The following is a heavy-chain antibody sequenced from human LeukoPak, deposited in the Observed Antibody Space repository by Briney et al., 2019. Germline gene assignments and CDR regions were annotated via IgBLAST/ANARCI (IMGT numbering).Heavy chain of an antibody. D-gene: IGHD3-22*01. CDR1: GGSISSGCYS. CDR3: ARYYYDSSGYYYSHFDY. Sequence: SQTLSLTCAVSGGSISSGCYSWIWIRQPPGKDLEWNGYIYHSGSTYYNPSLKSRVTISVDTSKNQFSLKLSSVTAADTAVYYCARYYYDSSGYYYSHFDYWGQGTLGTVSS. J-gene: IGHJ4*02. CDR2: IYHSGST. V-gene: IGHV4-30-2*05.